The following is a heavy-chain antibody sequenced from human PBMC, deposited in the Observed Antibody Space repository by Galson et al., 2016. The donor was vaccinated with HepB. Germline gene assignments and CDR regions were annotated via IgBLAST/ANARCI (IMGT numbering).Heavy chain of an antibody. D-gene: IGHD3-10*01. V-gene: IGHV3-7*01. Sequence: SLRLSCAASGFTFRNFWMSWVRQDSGKGLEWVANIKQGGSQTYYVDSVKGRFTISRDDAKNSLYLQMNSLRAEDTAVYYCARLWFGETHFDYWGQGAVVTVSS. J-gene: IGHJ4*02. CDR2: IKQGGSQT. CDR3: ARLWFGETHFDY. CDR1: GFTFRNFW.